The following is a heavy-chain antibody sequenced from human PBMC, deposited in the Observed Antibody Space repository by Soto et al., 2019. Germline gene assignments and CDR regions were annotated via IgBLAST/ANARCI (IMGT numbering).Heavy chain of an antibody. CDR2: ISPDGAST. V-gene: IGHV3-74*01. D-gene: IGHD6-19*01. Sequence: EAQLVESGGGLVQPGGSLRLSCAASGFTFSGYCMHWIRQAPGRGLVWVSRISPDGASTAYADSVKGRFTISRDNAKNTLYLHMISLRAEDRAVYYCTRDPPGSGVDLWGQGTLVTVSS. CDR3: TRDPPGSGVDL. CDR1: GFTFSGYC. J-gene: IGHJ4*02.